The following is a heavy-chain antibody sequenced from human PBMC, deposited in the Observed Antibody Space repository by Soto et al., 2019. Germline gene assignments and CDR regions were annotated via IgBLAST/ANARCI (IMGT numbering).Heavy chain of an antibody. CDR1: GYTFTGYY. CDR3: ARVQRVGATSTFDY. CDR2: ISPNSGGT. D-gene: IGHD1-26*01. V-gene: IGHV1-2*02. J-gene: IGHJ4*02. Sequence: GASVKVSCKASGYTFTGYYMHWVRQAPGQGLEWMGWISPNSGGTNYAQKFQGRVTMTRDTSISTAYMELSRLRSDDTAVYYCARVQRVGATSTFDYWGQGTLVTVSS.